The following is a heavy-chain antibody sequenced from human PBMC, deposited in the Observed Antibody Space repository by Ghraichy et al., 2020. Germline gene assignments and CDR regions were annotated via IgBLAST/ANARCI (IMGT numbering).Heavy chain of an antibody. CDR2: IKQDGSEK. J-gene: IGHJ3*02. CDR3: ARVWIQLWANGAFDI. CDR1: GFTFSSYW. D-gene: IGHD5-18*01. V-gene: IGHV3-7*03. Sequence: GGSLRLSCAASGFTFSSYWMSWVRQAPGKGLEWVANIKQDGSEKYYVDSVKGRFTISRDNAKNSLYLQMNSLRAEDTAVYYCARVWIQLWANGAFDIWGQGTMVTVSS.